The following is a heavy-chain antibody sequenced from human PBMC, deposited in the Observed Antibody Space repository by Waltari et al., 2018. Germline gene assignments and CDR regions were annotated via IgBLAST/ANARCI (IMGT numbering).Heavy chain of an antibody. CDR3: ARDDGYCSSTSCWNWFDP. D-gene: IGHD2-2*03. V-gene: IGHV4-59*01. CDR2: IYDSGRP. J-gene: IGHJ5*02. CDR1: GGPISSYY. Sequence: QVQLQESGPGLVKPSETLSLTCTVSGGPISSYYWSWIRQPPGKGLEWIGYIYDSGRPNHTPSLKSRVTISVNTSKNQCSLKLSSVTAADTAVYYCARDDGYCSSTSCWNWFDPWGQGTLVTVSS.